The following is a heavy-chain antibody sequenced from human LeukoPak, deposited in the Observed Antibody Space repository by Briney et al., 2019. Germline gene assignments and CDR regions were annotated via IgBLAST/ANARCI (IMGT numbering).Heavy chain of an antibody. V-gene: IGHV4-61*02. CDR1: GGSISSGSYY. Sequence: SETLSLTCTVSGGSISSGSYYWTWIRQPAGKGLEWIGRMYTSGSTNYNPSLKSRVTISVDTSKNQFSLKLSSVTAADTAVYYCARDVGRYTYGYRHTEVYWYFDLWGRGTLVTVSS. J-gene: IGHJ2*01. CDR3: ARDVGRYTYGYRHTEVYWYFDL. CDR2: MYTSGST. D-gene: IGHD5-18*01.